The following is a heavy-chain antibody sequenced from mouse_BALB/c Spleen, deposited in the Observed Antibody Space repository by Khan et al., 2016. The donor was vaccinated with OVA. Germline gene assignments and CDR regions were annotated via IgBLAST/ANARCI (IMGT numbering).Heavy chain of an antibody. CDR2: LLPGSNST. V-gene: IGHV1-9*01. CDR1: GYTFSSYW. Sequence: QVQLQQSGAELMKPGASVKISCKATGYTFSSYWIEWVKQRPGHGLEWIGELLPGSNSTNYNERFKGKATITADTSSNTAYMQLSSLTSEDSAIDYWARGNEYGSTSWFGYWGQGTMVTVSA. J-gene: IGHJ3*01. CDR3: ARGNEYGSTSWFGY. D-gene: IGHD1-1*01.